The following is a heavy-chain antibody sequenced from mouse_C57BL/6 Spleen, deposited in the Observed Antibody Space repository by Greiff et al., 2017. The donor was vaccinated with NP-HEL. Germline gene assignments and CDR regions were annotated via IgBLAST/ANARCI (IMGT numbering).Heavy chain of an antibody. CDR3: ARGGPYDYDNYYAMDY. V-gene: IGHV1-22*01. J-gene: IGHJ4*01. CDR1: GYTFTDYN. D-gene: IGHD2-4*01. Sequence: EVKLQESGPELVKPGASVKMSCKASGYTFTDYNMHWVKQSHGKSLEWIGYINPNNGGTSYNQKFKGKATLTVNKSSSTAYMELRSLTSEDSAVYYCARGGPYDYDNYYAMDYWGQGTSVTVSS. CDR2: INPNNGGT.